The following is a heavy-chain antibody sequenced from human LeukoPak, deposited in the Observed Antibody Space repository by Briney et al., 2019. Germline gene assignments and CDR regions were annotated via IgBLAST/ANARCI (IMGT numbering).Heavy chain of an antibody. CDR3: ARGDFWSGYYKIGFFDY. D-gene: IGHD3-3*01. J-gene: IGHJ4*02. Sequence: PGASVKVSCKASGYTFTSYDINWVRQATGQGLEWMGWMNPNSGNTGYAQKFQGRVTMTRNTSISTAYMELRSLRSEDTAVYYCARGDFWSGYYKIGFFDYWGQGTLVTVSS. CDR2: MNPNSGNT. CDR1: GYTFTSYD. V-gene: IGHV1-8*01.